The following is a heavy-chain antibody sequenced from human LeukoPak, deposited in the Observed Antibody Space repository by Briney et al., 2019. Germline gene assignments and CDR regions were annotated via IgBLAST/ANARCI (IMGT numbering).Heavy chain of an antibody. Sequence: ASVKVSCKASGYTFTGYYMHWVRQAPGQGLDWMGWINSNSGDTNYAQKFQGRVTMTRDTSITTAYMELSRLTSDDTAIYYCARGNPIQGITGWFDPWGQGTLVTVSS. CDR1: GYTFTGYY. J-gene: IGHJ5*02. D-gene: IGHD1-20*01. V-gene: IGHV1-2*02. CDR2: INSNSGDT. CDR3: ARGNPIQGITGWFDP.